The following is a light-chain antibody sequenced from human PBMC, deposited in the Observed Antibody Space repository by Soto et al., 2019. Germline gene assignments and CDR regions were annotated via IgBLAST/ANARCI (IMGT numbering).Light chain of an antibody. CDR2: DAS. CDR3: QQYDTYHLT. Sequence: DIQMAQSPSTLSASVGDRVTITCRASQNIDSWLAWYQHKPGKAAKVLIYDASSLDPGVPSRFSGSGSGTEFSLTISSLRPDDFATYYCQQYDTYHLTFGQGTKVEIK. J-gene: IGKJ1*01. CDR1: QNIDSW. V-gene: IGKV1-5*01.